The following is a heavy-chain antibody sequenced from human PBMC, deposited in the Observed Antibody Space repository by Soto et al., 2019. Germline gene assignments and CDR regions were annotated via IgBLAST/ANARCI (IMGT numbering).Heavy chain of an antibody. CDR1: GRSISGVNYY. V-gene: IGHV4-30-4*01. CDR3: ARYGSGECNRGSCYSPFDY. D-gene: IGHD2-15*01. Sequence: QVQLQESGPGLVKPSQTLSLTCTVSGRSISGVNYYWSWIRQPPGKGLEWIGYIYYSGSTYYNPSLRRRVTISVDTSKNQFSLKLSSVTAADTAVYYCARYGSGECNRGSCYSPFDYWGQGTLVTVSS. CDR2: IYYSGST. J-gene: IGHJ4*02.